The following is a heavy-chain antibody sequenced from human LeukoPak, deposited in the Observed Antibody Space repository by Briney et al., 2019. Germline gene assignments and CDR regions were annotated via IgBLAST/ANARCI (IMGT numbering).Heavy chain of an antibody. J-gene: IGHJ4*02. V-gene: IGHV3-23*01. CDR3: AREAVAGEIDY. D-gene: IGHD6-19*01. CDR1: GFTFSRYA. Sequence: AGGSLRLSCAASGFTFSRYAMSWVRQAPGKGLQWVSAISGSSGSTYYADSVKGRFTISRDNAKNSLYLQMNSLRAEDTAVYYCAREAVAGEIDYWGQGTLVTVSS. CDR2: ISGSSGST.